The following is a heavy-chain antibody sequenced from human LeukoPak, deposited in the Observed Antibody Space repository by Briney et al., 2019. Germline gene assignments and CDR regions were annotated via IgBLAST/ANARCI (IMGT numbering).Heavy chain of an antibody. CDR1: GFTFSSFA. Sequence: PGGSLRLSCAASGFTFSSFARSWVRQAPGKGLDWVSRINGSGGSTYYADSVKGRFTISRDNSRNALYLQMNSLRAEDTALYYSANLNTPPAIPHDAFDYWGQGTLVTVSS. V-gene: IGHV3-23*01. J-gene: IGHJ4*02. CDR2: INGSGGST. D-gene: IGHD2-2*02. CDR3: ANLNTPPAIPHDAFDY.